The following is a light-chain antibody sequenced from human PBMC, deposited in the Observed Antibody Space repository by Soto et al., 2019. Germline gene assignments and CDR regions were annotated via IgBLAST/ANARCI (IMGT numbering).Light chain of an antibody. V-gene: IGKV1-5*03. CDR1: QSISSW. CDR2: KAS. CDR3: QQYNSYSPWT. J-gene: IGKJ1*01. Sequence: DIQMTQSPSTLSASVGDRVTITGRASQSISSWMAWYQQKPGKAPKLLIYKASSLESGVPSRFSGSGSGTEFTLIISSLQTDDFATYYCQQYNSYSPWTFGQGTKVEVK.